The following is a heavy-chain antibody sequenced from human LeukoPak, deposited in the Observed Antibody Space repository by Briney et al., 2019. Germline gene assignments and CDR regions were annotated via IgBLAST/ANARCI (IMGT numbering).Heavy chain of an antibody. Sequence: PGGSLRLSFAASGFTVSSNYMSWVRQAPGKGLEWISVIYSGGSTYYADSVKGRFTISRDNSKNTLYLQMNSLRAEDTAVYYCARAMARGVIIAYYYYGMDVWGQGTTVTVSS. CDR2: IYSGGST. CDR1: GFTVSSNY. D-gene: IGHD3-10*01. J-gene: IGHJ6*02. CDR3: ARAMARGVIIAYYYYGMDV. V-gene: IGHV3-66*01.